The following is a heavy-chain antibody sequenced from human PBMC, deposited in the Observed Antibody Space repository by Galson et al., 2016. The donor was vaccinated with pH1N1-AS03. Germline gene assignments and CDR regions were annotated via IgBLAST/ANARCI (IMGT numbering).Heavy chain of an antibody. D-gene: IGHD1-14*01. J-gene: IGHJ3*02. CDR3: ERDSTITGTTEDDALDI. Sequence: SVKVSCKASGGTFSSYVINWVRQAPGQGLEWTGRIIPSLDVPNYAQKFQGRVTITADKSTRTAYMELSSLRSEDTAVYYCERDSTITGTTEDDALDIWGQGTMVIVSS. CDR2: IIPSLDVP. V-gene: IGHV1-69*04. CDR1: GGTFSSYV.